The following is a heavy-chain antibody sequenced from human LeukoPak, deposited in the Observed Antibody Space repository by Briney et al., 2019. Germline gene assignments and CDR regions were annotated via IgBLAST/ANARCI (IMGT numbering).Heavy chain of an antibody. V-gene: IGHV3-23*01. J-gene: IGHJ4*02. CDR1: GFAFSSYA. D-gene: IGHD4-17*01. Sequence: GGSLRLSCAASGFAFSSYAMNWVRQAPGKGLEWISAISSSGDHIYYADSVKGRFTISRDNSKNTVYLLLNSLRAEDTAVYFCAKEGFGDYDYWGQGSLVTVSP. CDR3: AKEGFGDYDY. CDR2: ISSSGDHI.